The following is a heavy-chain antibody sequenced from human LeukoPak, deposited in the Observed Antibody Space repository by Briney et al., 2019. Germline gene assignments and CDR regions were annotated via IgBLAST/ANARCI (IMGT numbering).Heavy chain of an antibody. Sequence: GGSLRLSCAASGFTFDDYGMSWVRQAPGKGLEWVSSITSSRIYIYYADSVKGRFTISRDNAKNSLYLQMNSLRAEDTAVYYCARDGSRGNLVTAPDFWGQGTLVTVSS. CDR2: ITSSRIYI. J-gene: IGHJ4*02. CDR3: ARDGSRGNLVTAPDF. CDR1: GFTFDDYG. V-gene: IGHV3-21*01. D-gene: IGHD2-21*02.